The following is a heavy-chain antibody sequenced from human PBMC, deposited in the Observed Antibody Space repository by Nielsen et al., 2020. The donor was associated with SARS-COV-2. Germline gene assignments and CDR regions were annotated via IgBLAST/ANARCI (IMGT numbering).Heavy chain of an antibody. CDR2: IIPILGIA. Sequence: SVKVSCKASGGTFSSYAISWVRQAPGQGLEWMGRIIPILGIANYAQKFQGRVTITADKSTSTAYMELSSLRSEDTAVYYCARGQHRPRYSGYSLWGQGTLVTVSS. CDR3: ARGQHRPRYSGYSL. V-gene: IGHV1-69*04. CDR1: GGTFSSYA. J-gene: IGHJ4*02. D-gene: IGHD5-12*01.